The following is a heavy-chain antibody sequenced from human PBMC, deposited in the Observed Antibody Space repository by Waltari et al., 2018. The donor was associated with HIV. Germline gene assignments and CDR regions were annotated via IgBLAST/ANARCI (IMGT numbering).Heavy chain of an antibody. CDR1: GGTFSNSA. D-gene: IGHD5-18*01. V-gene: IGHV1-69*01. J-gene: IGHJ3*02. Sequence: QVQPVQSGAEVKKPGSSVKVSCKASGGTFSNSAINWVRQAPGQGLEWMGGIIPIFGSQNYAQKFQGRVTITADESTSTVYMKLSSLRSEDTAVYYCASASRDTAMGAFDIWGQGTMVTVSS. CDR2: IIPIFGSQ. CDR3: ASASRDTAMGAFDI.